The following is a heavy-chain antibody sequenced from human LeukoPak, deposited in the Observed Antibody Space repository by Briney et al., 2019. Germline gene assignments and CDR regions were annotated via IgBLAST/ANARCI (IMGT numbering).Heavy chain of an antibody. CDR3: ARVHSSGYYYFDY. D-gene: IGHD3-22*01. V-gene: IGHV1-2*02. CDR2: INPNSGGT. Sequence: ASVKVSCKASGYTFTGCYMHWVRQAPGQGLEWMGWINPNSGGTNYAQKFQGRVTMTRDTSIGTAYMELSRLRSDDTAVYYCARVHSSGYYYFDYWGQGTLVTVSS. CDR1: GYTFTGCY. J-gene: IGHJ4*02.